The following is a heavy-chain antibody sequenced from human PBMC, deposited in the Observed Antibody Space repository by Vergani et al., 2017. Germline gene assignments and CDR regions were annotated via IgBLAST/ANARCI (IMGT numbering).Heavy chain of an antibody. CDR1: GFTFSSYN. J-gene: IGHJ6*04. D-gene: IGHD5-18*01. V-gene: IGHV3-21*01. Sequence: EVQLVESGGGLVKPRGSLRLSCAASGFTFSSYNMNWVRQAPGKGLEWVSSISSSSSYIYYADSVKGRFTIFRDNAKNSLYLQMNSLRAEDTAVYYCAKESRYSYVRGGYYYYGILVGGK. CDR2: ISSSSSYI. CDR3: AKESRYSYVRGGYYYYGILV.